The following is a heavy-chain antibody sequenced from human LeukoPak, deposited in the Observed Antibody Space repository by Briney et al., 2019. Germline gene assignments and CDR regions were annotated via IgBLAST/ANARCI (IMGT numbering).Heavy chain of an antibody. J-gene: IGHJ4*02. CDR3: ARGYGGNLDY. Sequence: PGGSLRLSCAASGFTFSNYWMSWVRQAPGKGLEWVANINKDGSERNYVDSVRGRFTISRDNAKNSLYLQMNSLRAEDTAVYYCARGYGGNLDYWGQGTLVTVSS. CDR1: GFTFSNYW. CDR2: INKDGSER. D-gene: IGHD4-23*01. V-gene: IGHV3-7*01.